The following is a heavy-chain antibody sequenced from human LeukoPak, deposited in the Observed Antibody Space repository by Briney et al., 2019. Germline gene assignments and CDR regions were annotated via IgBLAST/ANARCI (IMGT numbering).Heavy chain of an antibody. CDR3: ARDGLGYSYGPAGYNWFDP. CDR2: IIPILGIA. Sequence: GASVKVSCKASGGTFSSYAISWVRQAPGQGLEWMGRIIPILGIANYAQKFQGRVTITADKSTSTAYMELSSLRSEDTAVYYCARDGLGYSYGPAGYNWFDPWGQGTLVTVSS. J-gene: IGHJ5*02. V-gene: IGHV1-69*04. CDR1: GGTFSSYA. D-gene: IGHD5-18*01.